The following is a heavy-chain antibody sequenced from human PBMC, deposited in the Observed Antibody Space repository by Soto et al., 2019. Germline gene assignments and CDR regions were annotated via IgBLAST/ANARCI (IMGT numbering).Heavy chain of an antibody. CDR2: ISTYNGNT. CDR3: ARGPTDYYDNSANYFLDY. CDR1: GYTFITYG. J-gene: IGHJ4*02. Sequence: ASVKVSCKASGYTFITYGVSWVRQAPGQGLDWLGWISTYNGNTRYAERLQGRVTMTTDTTTNTAYMELRNLRSDDTAVYYCARGPTDYYDNSANYFLDYWGQGTLVTV. D-gene: IGHD3-22*01. V-gene: IGHV1-18*01.